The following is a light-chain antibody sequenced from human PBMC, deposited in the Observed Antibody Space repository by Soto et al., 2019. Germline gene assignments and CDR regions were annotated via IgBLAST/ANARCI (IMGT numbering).Light chain of an antibody. CDR3: QQRSDWPPLT. CDR1: QRVSRD. V-gene: IGKV3-11*01. Sequence: EIVLTQSPGTLSLSPGERPTLSCRPSQRVSRDLAWYQQKHAQAPRLLIYDASKRATGIPDRFSGSGSGTDFTLTISSLEPEDFAVYYCQQRSDWPPLTFGGGTKVEVK. J-gene: IGKJ4*01. CDR2: DAS.